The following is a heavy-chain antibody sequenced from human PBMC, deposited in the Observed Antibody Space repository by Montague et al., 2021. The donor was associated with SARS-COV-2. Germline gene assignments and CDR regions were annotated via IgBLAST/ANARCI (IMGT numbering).Heavy chain of an antibody. V-gene: IGHV3-23*01. D-gene: IGHD3-10*01. CDR1: GFTFSSYA. J-gene: IGHJ4*02. CDR2: ISGSGGST. Sequence: SLRLSCAASGFTFSSYAMSWVRQAPGKGLEWVSAISGSGGSTYYADFVKGRFTISRDSSKNTLYLQMNSLRAEDTAVYYCANRMVRGVKFDYWGQGTLVTVSS. CDR3: ANRMVRGVKFDY.